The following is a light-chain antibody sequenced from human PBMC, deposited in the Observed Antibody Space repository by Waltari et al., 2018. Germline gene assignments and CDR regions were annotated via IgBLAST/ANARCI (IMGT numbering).Light chain of an antibody. V-gene: IGKV3-20*01. CDR2: GAS. CDR1: QSVSRA. CDR3: QHYVRLPAT. Sequence: EIVLTQSPGSLSSSPGERVTLSSRASQSVSRALAWYQQKPGQAPMLLIFGASNRATGIPDRFSGSGSETDVSLTISRLEPEDFAVYYCQHYVRLPATFGRGTKVEIK. J-gene: IGKJ1*01.